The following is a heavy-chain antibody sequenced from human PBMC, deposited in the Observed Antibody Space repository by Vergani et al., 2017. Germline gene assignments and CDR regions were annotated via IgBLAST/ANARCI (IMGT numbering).Heavy chain of an antibody. CDR2: ISYDGSNK. J-gene: IGHJ3*02. CDR1: GFTFSSYG. V-gene: IGHV3-30*18. D-gene: IGHD1-7*01. Sequence: QVQLVESGGGLVKPGGSLRLSCAASGFTFSSYGMHWVRQAPGKGLEWVAVISYDGSNKYYADSVKGRFTISRDNSKNTLYLQMNSLRAEDTAVYYCAKASLGNWNYVGAFDIWGQGTMVTVSS. CDR3: AKASLGNWNYVGAFDI.